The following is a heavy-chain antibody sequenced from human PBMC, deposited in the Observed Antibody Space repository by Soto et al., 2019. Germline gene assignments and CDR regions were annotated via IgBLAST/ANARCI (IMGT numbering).Heavy chain of an antibody. Sequence: SEPLSLTCAVSGDSIIVTHWWSWVRRPPGKGLEFIGETHHSRGTNYNPSLRSRVTMSLDKSKNQLSLILYSVTAADTGVYYCARYSAASGTYYFDYWGQGTLVTVSS. CDR1: GDSIIVTHW. V-gene: IGHV4-4*02. J-gene: IGHJ4*01. CDR2: THHSRGT. CDR3: ARYSAASGTYYFDY. D-gene: IGHD6-13*01.